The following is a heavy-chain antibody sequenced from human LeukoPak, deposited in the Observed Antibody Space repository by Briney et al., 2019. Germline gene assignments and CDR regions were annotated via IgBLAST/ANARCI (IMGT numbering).Heavy chain of an antibody. J-gene: IGHJ3*02. CDR1: GFTFSAFA. Sequence: QTGGSLKLSCAASGFTFSAFAMHWVRQASGKGLEWVGRIRSKGNNYATTYAASVKGRFTISRDDSKNTAYLQMNSLKTEDTAVYFCTRGFDIWGQGTMVTVSS. CDR2: IRSKGNNYAT. V-gene: IGHV3-73*01. CDR3: TRGFDI.